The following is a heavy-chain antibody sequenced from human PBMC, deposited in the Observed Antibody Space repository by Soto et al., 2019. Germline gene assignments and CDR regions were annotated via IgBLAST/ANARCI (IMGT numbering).Heavy chain of an antibody. CDR2: IFYSGST. CDR1: GGSISNYY. V-gene: IGHV4-59*01. J-gene: IGHJ5*02. CDR3: GKDSGYNYGYFRWFDP. D-gene: IGHD5-18*01. Sequence: PSETLSLTCTVSGGSISNYYWSWIRQPPGRGLEWIGHIFYSGSTNYNPALKSRVTISVDTSKSQFSLKLSSVTAADTAVYYCGKDSGYNYGYFRWFDPWGQGTQVTVSS.